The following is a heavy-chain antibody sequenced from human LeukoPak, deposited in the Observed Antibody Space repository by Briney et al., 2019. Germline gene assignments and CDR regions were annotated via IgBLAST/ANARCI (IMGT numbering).Heavy chain of an antibody. J-gene: IGHJ4*02. CDR2: IYNSGSA. Sequence: SETLSLTCTVSGGSISSYYWSWIRQPPGKGLEWIGRIYNSGSANYNPSLKSRVTISVDTSKNQFSLKLNSVTAADTAVYYCARAYSPLDYFDYWGQGTLVTVSS. D-gene: IGHD2-21*01. CDR3: ARAYSPLDYFDY. CDR1: GGSISSYY. V-gene: IGHV4-59*08.